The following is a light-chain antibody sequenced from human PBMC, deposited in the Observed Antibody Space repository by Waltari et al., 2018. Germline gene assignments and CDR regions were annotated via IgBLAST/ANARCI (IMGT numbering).Light chain of an antibody. Sequence: NFMLTQPHSVSESPGKTVTTSCTGSSGSIVSHFVQWYQQRPGSRPTTVIYENKHRPSEVPDRFSGSIDSSSNSASLTISGLKTEDEADYYCQSYDSSKWVFGGGTKLTVL. J-gene: IGLJ3*02. V-gene: IGLV6-57*02. CDR1: SGSIVSHF. CDR2: ENK. CDR3: QSYDSSKWV.